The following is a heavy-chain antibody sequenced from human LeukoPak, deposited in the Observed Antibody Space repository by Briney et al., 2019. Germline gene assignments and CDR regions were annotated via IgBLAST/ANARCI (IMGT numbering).Heavy chain of an antibody. CDR3: AKVGSGWTW. Sequence: GGSLRLSCTASGFTVSSNSMSWVRQAPGKGLEWVSFIYSDNTHYSDSVKGRFTISRDNSKNTLHLQMNSLRAEDTAVYYCAKVGSGWTWWGQGTLVTVSS. J-gene: IGHJ4*02. V-gene: IGHV3-53*01. D-gene: IGHD6-19*01. CDR1: GFTVSSNS. CDR2: IYSDNT.